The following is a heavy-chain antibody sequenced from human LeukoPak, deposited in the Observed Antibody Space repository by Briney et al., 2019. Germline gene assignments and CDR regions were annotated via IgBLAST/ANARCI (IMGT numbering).Heavy chain of an antibody. CDR1: GYTFTGYY. CDR3: ARVLYYDFWSGYYAAEYFQH. J-gene: IGHJ1*01. CDR2: INPNSGGT. D-gene: IGHD3-3*01. Sequence: GASVKVSCKASGYTFTGYYMHWVRQAPGQGLEWMGWINPNSGGTNYAQKFQGRVTMTRDTSISTAYMELSRLRSDDTAVYYCARVLYYDFWSGYYAAEYFQHWGQGTLVTVSS. V-gene: IGHV1-2*02.